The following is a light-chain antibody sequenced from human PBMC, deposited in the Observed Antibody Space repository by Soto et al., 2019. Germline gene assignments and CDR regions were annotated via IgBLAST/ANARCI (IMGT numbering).Light chain of an antibody. CDR2: AAR. V-gene: IGKV1-39*01. J-gene: IGKJ5*01. CDR1: QSISRN. CDR3: QQYASLPIT. Sequence: DIQLTQSPSSLSPSVGDRITLSCRASQSISRNLNWYQQMPGKAPSLLIYAARDLQSGVPGRFSGSGSGTEFNLTISSLQPDDVATYYCQQYASLPITFGQGTRLEI.